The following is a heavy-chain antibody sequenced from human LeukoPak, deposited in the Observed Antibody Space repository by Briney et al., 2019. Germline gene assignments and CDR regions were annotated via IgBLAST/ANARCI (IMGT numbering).Heavy chain of an antibody. Sequence: GASVKVSCKASGYTFTSYDINWVRQATGQGLEWMGWMNPNSGNTGYAQKFQGRVTMTRNTSISTAYMELSSLRSKDTAVYYCARVHSSGWHQYYYYYGMDVWGQGTTVTVSS. CDR3: ARVHSSGWHQYYYYYGMDV. J-gene: IGHJ6*02. D-gene: IGHD6-19*01. CDR2: MNPNSGNT. V-gene: IGHV1-8*01. CDR1: GYTFTSYD.